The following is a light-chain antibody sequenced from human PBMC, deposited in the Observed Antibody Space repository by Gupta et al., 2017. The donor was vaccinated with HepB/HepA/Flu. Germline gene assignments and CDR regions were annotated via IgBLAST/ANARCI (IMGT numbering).Light chain of an antibody. V-gene: IGLV2-8*01. CDR3: SSYAGSNNVF. CDR1: SSDVGGYNF. J-gene: IGLJ2*01. Sequence: QSALTQPPSAPGSPGQSVTIACTGTSSDVGGYNFVSWFQQHPGKVPKLMIYEVNKRPSGVPDRFSGSKSGNTASLTVSGLQTEDEADYYCSSYAGSNNVFFGGGTKLTVL. CDR2: EVN.